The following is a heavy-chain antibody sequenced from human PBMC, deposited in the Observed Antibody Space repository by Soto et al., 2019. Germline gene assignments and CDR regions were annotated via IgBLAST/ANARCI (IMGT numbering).Heavy chain of an antibody. D-gene: IGHD3-22*01. V-gene: IGHV4-38-2*01. Sequence: PSETLSLTCAVSGYSISSGYYCCCRRQPPKKRLGWVGSIYHGGSTYYTPSLNSRVTLSIDMTNNHVSLILNAVTAADTAVYYCARVGPWVPYYYDSSPYAFENWFDPWGQGTLVTVSS. J-gene: IGHJ5*02. CDR1: GYSISSGYY. CDR3: ARVGPWVPYYYDSSPYAFENWFDP. CDR2: IYHGGST.